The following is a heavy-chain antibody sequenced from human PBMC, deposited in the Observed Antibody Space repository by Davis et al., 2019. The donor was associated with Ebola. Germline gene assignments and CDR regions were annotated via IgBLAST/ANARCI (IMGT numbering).Heavy chain of an antibody. CDR2: IDHSGTT. J-gene: IGHJ4*02. V-gene: IGHV4-34*01. CDR1: GGPFTGYY. D-gene: IGHD6-19*01. Sequence: SETLSLTCAVSGGPFTGYYWSWIRQPPGKGLEWIAEIDHSGTTHYNSSLKSRVTISVDTSKNQISLKLSSVTAADTAVYYCAALVAGVDYWGQGTLVTVSS. CDR3: AALVAGVDY.